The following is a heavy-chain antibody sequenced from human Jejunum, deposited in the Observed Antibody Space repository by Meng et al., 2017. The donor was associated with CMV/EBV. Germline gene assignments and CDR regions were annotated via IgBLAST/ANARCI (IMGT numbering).Heavy chain of an antibody. CDR2: PYYTGNLVYPGTT. CDR3: ARGGLVRGVLSWFDS. D-gene: IGHD3-10*01. CDR1: SSYY. J-gene: IGHJ5*01. V-gene: IGHV4-39*07. Sequence: SSYYWGWIRQPPGKGLEWIGTPYYTGNLVYPGTTFYSPSLKSRITMSIDRSKNQFSLRLGSVTAADTAVYYCARGGLVRGVLSWFDSWGQGALVTVSS.